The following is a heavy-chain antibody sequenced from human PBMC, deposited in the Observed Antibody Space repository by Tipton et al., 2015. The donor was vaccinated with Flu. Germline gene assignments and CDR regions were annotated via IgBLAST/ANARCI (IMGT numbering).Heavy chain of an antibody. CDR3: ARLSYYDVDLKNFYFDY. CDR1: GGSISSYY. CDR2: LYASGTT. D-gene: IGHD3-10*02. J-gene: IGHJ4*02. Sequence: TLSLTCTVFGGSISSYYWSWIRQPAGKGLEWIGRLYASGTTKYNTSLKSRVTMSVDTSKNQFSLKLSSVTVADTAVYYCARLSYYDVDLKNFYFDYWGQGALVTVSS. V-gene: IGHV4-4*07.